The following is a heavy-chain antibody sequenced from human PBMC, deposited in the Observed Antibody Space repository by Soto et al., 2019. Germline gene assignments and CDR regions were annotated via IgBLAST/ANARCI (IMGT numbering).Heavy chain of an antibody. D-gene: IGHD1-7*01. CDR3: ASRDPGTSVDY. CDR1: GGSFTSNNW. Sequence: SETLSLTCAVSGGSFTSNNWWTWVRQPPGQGLEWIGEVYRTGSTNYNPSLKSRVTTSLDKSENQFSLKVTSLTAADTAVYYCASRDPGTSVDYWGQGTLVTVSS. V-gene: IGHV4-4*02. CDR2: VYRTGST. J-gene: IGHJ4*02.